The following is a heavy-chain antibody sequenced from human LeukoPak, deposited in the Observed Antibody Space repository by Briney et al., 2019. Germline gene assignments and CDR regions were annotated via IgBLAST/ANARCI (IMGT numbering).Heavy chain of an antibody. Sequence: GGSLRLSCAASGFTFSDAWMSWVRQAPGKGLEWVAAISYDGSKKYYADSVKGRFTISRDNSKNTLYLQMDSLRSEDTAVYYCARPQAYYFDYWGQGTLVTVSS. J-gene: IGHJ4*02. V-gene: IGHV3-30*01. CDR2: ISYDGSKK. CDR3: ARPQAYYFDY. CDR1: GFTFSDAW.